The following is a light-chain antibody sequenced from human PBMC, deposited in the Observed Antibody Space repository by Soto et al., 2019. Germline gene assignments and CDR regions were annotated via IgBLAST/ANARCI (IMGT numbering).Light chain of an antibody. CDR3: FSYAGNSIRV. CDR2: GVT. CDR1: RSDIGSYNN. J-gene: IGLJ3*02. V-gene: IGLV2-23*02. Sequence: QSALTQPASVSGSPGQSITISCSGSRSDIGSYNNVAWYQKHPGKAPRVMIFGVTKRPSGISDRFFGSKSGSTASLTISSLQAEDEADYFCFSYAGNSIRVFGGGTKLTVL.